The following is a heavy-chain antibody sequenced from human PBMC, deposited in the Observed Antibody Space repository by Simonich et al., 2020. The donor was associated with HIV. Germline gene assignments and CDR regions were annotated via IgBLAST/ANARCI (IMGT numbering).Heavy chain of an antibody. J-gene: IGHJ3*02. CDR1: GFTFSSYR. D-gene: IGHD3-3*02. V-gene: IGHV3-7*01. Sequence: EVQLVESGGGLVQPGGSLRLSCAASGFTFSSYRMSWVRQAPGKGLGWEANRKQAGSEKYYGDSGKVRFTISRDNAKHSLYLQMNSLRAEDTAVYYCARAPAIFGVVIPDAFDIWGQGTMVTVSS. CDR3: ARAPAIFGVVIPDAFDI. CDR2: RKQAGSEK.